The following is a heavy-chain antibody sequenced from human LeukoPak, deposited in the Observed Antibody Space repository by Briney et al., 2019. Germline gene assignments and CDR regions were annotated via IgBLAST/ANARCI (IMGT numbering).Heavy chain of an antibody. V-gene: IGHV3-74*01. CDR3: ARDWNYDYVWGSYRTDAFDI. CDR1: GFTFSSYW. J-gene: IGHJ3*02. D-gene: IGHD3-16*02. Sequence: GGSLRLSCAASGFTFSSYWMHWVRQAPGKGLVWVSRINTDGSSTNYADSVKGRFTISRDNAKNTLYLQMNSLRAEDTAVYYCARDWNYDYVWGSYRTDAFDIWGQGTMVTVSS. CDR2: INTDGSST.